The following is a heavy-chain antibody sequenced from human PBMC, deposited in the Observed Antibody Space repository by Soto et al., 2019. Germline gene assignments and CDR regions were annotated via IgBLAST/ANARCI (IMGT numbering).Heavy chain of an antibody. D-gene: IGHD2-15*01. V-gene: IGHV3-30-3*01. CDR1: GFTFSSYA. CDR2: ISYDGSNK. Sequence: QVQLVESGGGVVQPGRSLRLSCAASGFTFSSYAMHWVRQAPGKGLEWVAVISYDGSNKYYADSVKGRFTISRDNSKNXLXXQMNSLRAEDTAVYYCARDMGYCSGGSCYGGWFDPWGQGTLVTVSS. CDR3: ARDMGYCSGGSCYGGWFDP. J-gene: IGHJ5*02.